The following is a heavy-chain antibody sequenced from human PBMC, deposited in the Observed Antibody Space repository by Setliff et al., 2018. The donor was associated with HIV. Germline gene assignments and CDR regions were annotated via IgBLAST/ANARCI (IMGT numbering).Heavy chain of an antibody. Sequence: GSLRLSCAASGFTFSSYSMNWVRQAPGKGLEWVAFIQYDGRKNNYADSVKGRFTISRDNSRNTVFLQMNNLRTEDTAVYYCAKDQGRVNDHWGLGTLVTVSS. J-gene: IGHJ4*02. V-gene: IGHV3-30*02. D-gene: IGHD3-16*01. CDR3: AKDQGRVNDH. CDR2: IQYDGRKN. CDR1: GFTFSSYS.